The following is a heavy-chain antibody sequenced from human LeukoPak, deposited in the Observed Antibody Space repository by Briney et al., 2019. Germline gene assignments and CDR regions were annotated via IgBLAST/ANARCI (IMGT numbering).Heavy chain of an antibody. J-gene: IGHJ4*02. D-gene: IGHD5-24*01. Sequence: PSETLSLTCTVSGGSISSSSYYWGWIRQPPGKGLEWIGSFYYSESTYYNPPLKSRVTISADTSKNQFSLKLSSVTAADTAVYYCARGRGGYNWDYWGQGTLVTVSS. CDR1: GGSISSSSYY. V-gene: IGHV4-39*01. CDR3: ARGRGGYNWDY. CDR2: FYYSEST.